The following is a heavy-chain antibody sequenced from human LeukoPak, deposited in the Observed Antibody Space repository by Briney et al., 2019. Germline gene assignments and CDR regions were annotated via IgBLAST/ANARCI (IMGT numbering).Heavy chain of an antibody. D-gene: IGHD4-17*01. V-gene: IGHV3-30-3*01. Sequence: AESLTLSCAAYGFTFSSYAMHWVRQPPGKGLEWVAVISYDGSNKYYADSVKGRFTISRDDSKNTLYLQMNSLRAEDTAVYYCARDNPTTVTTRWGQGTMVTVSS. CDR1: GFTFSSYA. CDR2: ISYDGSNK. CDR3: ARDNPTTVTTR. J-gene: IGHJ3*01.